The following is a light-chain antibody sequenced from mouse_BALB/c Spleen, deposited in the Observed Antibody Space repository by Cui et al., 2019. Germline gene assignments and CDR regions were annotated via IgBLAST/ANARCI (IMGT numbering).Light chain of an antibody. V-gene: IGKV6-23*01. CDR2: WAS. CDR1: QDVGTA. CDR3: QQYSSYLMYT. J-gene: IGKJ2*01. Sequence: DIVMTQSHNFMSTSVGDRVSITCKASQDVGTAVAWYQQKPGQSPKLLIYWASTRHTGVPDRFTGSGSGTDFTLTISNVQYEDLADYFCQQYSSYLMYTFGGGTKLEIK.